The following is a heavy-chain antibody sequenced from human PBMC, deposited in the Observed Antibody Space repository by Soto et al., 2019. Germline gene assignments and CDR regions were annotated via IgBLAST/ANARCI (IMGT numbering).Heavy chain of an antibody. J-gene: IGHJ4*02. V-gene: IGHV3-53*01. CDR1: GFTVSDDY. CDR3: ARTFSGSGNFFHN. CDR2: IYSAGPT. D-gene: IGHD3-10*01. Sequence: GGSLRLSCAASGFTVSDDYMHWVRQAPGKGLEWVSIIYSAGPTYYADSVKGRFTISRDNSRNTVHLQMDNLRVDDTAMYYCARTFSGSGNFFHNWGQGTLVTVSS.